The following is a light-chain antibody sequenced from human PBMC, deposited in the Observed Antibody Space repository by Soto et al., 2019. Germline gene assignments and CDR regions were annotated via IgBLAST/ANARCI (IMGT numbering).Light chain of an antibody. CDR1: SGHRSYA. Sequence: QLVLTQSTSASASLGASVKLTCTLSSGHRSYAIAWHHQQPEKGPRYLMKLNSDGSHSKGDGIPDRFSGSNSGAERYLTISSLQSEDEADCYCQTWGTGIVVFGGGTKVTVL. J-gene: IGLJ2*01. CDR3: QTWGTGIVV. V-gene: IGLV4-69*01. CDR2: LNSDGSH.